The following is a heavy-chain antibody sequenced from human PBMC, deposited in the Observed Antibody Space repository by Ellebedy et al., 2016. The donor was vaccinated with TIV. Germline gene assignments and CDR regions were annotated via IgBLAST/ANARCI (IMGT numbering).Heavy chain of an antibody. D-gene: IGHD6-19*01. CDR3: AGDPPGVAVALTV. Sequence: MPGGSLRLSCGVSGGPIRSFDSWSWVRQPPGKGLEWIGEVFPSGQANWKPSLKSRVTMSVDKSKNQVSLTLTSVTAADTAVYYCAGDPPGVAVALTVWGQGILVTVSS. V-gene: IGHV4-4*02. CDR2: VFPSGQA. J-gene: IGHJ4*02. CDR1: GGPIRSFDS.